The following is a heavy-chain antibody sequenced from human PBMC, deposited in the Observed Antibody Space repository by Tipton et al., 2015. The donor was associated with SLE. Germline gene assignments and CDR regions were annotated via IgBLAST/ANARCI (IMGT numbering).Heavy chain of an antibody. V-gene: IGHV3-33*01. CDR2: IWYDGSNK. Sequence: LRLSCAASGFTFSSYGMHWVRQAPGKGLEWVAVIWYDGSNKYYADSVKGRFTISRDNSKNTLYLQMNSLRAEDTAVYYCARDRPRVAGDAFDIWGQGTMVTVSS. CDR1: GFTFSSYG. D-gene: IGHD2-15*01. J-gene: IGHJ3*02. CDR3: ARDRPRVAGDAFDI.